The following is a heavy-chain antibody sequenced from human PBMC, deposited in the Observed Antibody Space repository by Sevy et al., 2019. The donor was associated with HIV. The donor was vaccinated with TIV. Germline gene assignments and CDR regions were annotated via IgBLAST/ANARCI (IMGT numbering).Heavy chain of an antibody. Sequence: GGSLRLSCAASGLTFSSHAMHWVRQAPGKGLEWVAVISSAGSNKYYADSVKGRFTISGDNPKNTLYLQMNSLSPEDTAVYYCTRDAGYSMAWSPSDYWGQGTLVTVSS. V-gene: IGHV3-30-3*01. J-gene: IGHJ4*02. CDR1: GLTFSSHA. CDR2: ISSAGSNK. CDR3: TRDAGYSMAWSPSDY. D-gene: IGHD6-13*01.